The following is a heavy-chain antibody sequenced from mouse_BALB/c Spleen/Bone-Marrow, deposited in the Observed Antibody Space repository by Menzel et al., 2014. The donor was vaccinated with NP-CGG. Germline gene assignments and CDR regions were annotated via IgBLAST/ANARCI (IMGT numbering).Heavy chain of an antibody. V-gene: IGHV1-4*01. J-gene: IGHJ2*01. D-gene: IGHD2-3*01. CDR2: IVPSSAYS. CDR1: GYSFPSFT. CDR3: AREGSYDGCAGHFDF. Sequence: VQLQQSGAELASPGASVRMSCKASGYSFPSFTMHWQQPRPGQGLEWIASIVPSSAYSNYNQKFKDKATLTADRSSNTANMKLSSRTAENCAVYYCAREGSYDGCAGHFDFWGPGTTRTVSS.